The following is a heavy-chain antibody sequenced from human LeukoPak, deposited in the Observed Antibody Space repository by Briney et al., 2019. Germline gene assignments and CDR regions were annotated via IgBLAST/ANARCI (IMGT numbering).Heavy chain of an antibody. CDR1: GGSISSGGYY. CDR3: AGATPNSSSWYYPPLGFDY. D-gene: IGHD6-13*01. CDR2: IYYSGST. Sequence: PSETLSLTCTVSGGSISSGGYYWSWIRQHAGKGLEWIGYIYYSGSTYYNPSLKSRVTVSVDTSKNQFSLKLSSVTAADTAVYYCAGATPNSSSWYYPPLGFDYWGQGTLVTVSS. V-gene: IGHV4-31*03. J-gene: IGHJ4*02.